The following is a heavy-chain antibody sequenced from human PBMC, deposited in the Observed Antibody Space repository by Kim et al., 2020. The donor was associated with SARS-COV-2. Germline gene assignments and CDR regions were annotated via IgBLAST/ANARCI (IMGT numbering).Heavy chain of an antibody. Sequence: GSTSYAQKSQGRVTMTRDTSTSTVYMELSSLRSEDTAVYYCARERDWFDPWGQGTLVTVSS. J-gene: IGHJ5*02. CDR3: ARERDWFDP. CDR2: GST. V-gene: IGHV1-46*01.